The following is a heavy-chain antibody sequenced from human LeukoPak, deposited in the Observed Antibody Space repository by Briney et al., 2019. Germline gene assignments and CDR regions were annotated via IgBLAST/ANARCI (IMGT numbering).Heavy chain of an antibody. D-gene: IGHD1-26*01. CDR2: IYYSGST. CDR1: GGSISSNSYY. V-gene: IGHV4-39*01. CDR3: ARRYLRSGFDP. J-gene: IGHJ5*02. Sequence: SETLSLTCTVSGGSISSNSYYWDWIRQPPGKGLEWIGSIYYSGSTYYNPSLKSRVTISVDTSQNQFSLKLSSVTAADTAVYYCARRYLRSGFDPWGQGTLVTVSS.